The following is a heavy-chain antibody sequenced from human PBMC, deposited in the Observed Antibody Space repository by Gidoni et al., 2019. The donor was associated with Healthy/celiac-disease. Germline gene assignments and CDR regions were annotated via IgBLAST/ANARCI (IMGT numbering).Heavy chain of an antibody. D-gene: IGHD6-19*01. CDR2: IIPILGTA. J-gene: IGHJ4*02. V-gene: IGHV1-69*01. CDR3: ARTSLGGSGWLGNFDY. Sequence: QVPLVQSGAAVKKPGSSVKVSCKASGGTFSSYAISWLRQAPGQGLEWMGGIIPILGTANYAQKFQGRVTITADESTSKAYMELSSLRSEDTAVYYCARTSLGGSGWLGNFDYWGQGTLVTVSS. CDR1: GGTFSSYA.